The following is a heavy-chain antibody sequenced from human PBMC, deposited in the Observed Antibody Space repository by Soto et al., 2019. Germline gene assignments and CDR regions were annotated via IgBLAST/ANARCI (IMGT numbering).Heavy chain of an antibody. J-gene: IGHJ5*02. V-gene: IGHV4-59*08. CDR1: GGSISSYY. D-gene: IGHD3-10*01. CDR2: IYYGGST. Sequence: SETLSLTCTVSGGSISSYYWSWIRQPPGKGLEWIGYIYYGGSTNYNPSLKSRVTISVDTSKNQFSLKLSSVTAADTAVYYCATAYYYGSGITWFDPWGQGTLVTVSS. CDR3: ATAYYYGSGITWFDP.